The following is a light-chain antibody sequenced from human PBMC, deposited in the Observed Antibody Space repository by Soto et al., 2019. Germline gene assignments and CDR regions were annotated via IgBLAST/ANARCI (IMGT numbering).Light chain of an antibody. J-gene: IGLJ2*01. CDR1: SSDVGGYNE. Sequence: QSALTQPASVSGSPGQSTTISCTGTSSDVGGYNEVSWYQQRPGKVTKLMIYDVTNRPSGVSNRFSGSKSGNTASLTISGLQAEDEAYYYCSSHAAGSTLIFGGGTKLTVL. CDR2: DVT. V-gene: IGLV2-14*03. CDR3: SSHAAGSTLI.